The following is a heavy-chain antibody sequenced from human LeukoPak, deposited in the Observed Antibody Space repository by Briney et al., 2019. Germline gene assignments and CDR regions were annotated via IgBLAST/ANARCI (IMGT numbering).Heavy chain of an antibody. CDR3: ARLIKGVFY. Sequence: SETLSLTCAVYGGSFSGYYWSWIRQPPGKGLEWIGYIYYSGSTNYNPSLKSRVTISVDTSKNQFSLKLSSVTAADTAVYYCARLIKGVFYWGQGTLVTVSS. J-gene: IGHJ4*02. D-gene: IGHD5-24*01. V-gene: IGHV4-59*01. CDR1: GGSFSGYY. CDR2: IYYSGST.